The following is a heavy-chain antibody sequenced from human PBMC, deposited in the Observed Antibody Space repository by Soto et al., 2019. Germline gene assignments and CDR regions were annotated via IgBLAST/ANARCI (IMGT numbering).Heavy chain of an antibody. CDR3: ARGRGMVTMVRGVVITAGVMDV. V-gene: IGHV1-69*01. J-gene: IGHJ6*02. Sequence: QVQLVQPGAEVKKPGSSVKVSCKASGGTFSSYAISWVRQAPGQGLEWMGGIIPIFGTANYAQKFQGRVTITADESTSTAYIELCSVSAEDTAVYYCARGRGMVTMVRGVVITAGVMDVWGHGSTVTVSS. CDR1: GGTFSSYA. D-gene: IGHD3-10*01. CDR2: IIPIFGTA.